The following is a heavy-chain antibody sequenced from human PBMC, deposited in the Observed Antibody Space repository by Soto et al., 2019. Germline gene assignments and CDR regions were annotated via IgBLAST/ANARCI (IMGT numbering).Heavy chain of an antibody. CDR3: ARAPWVQRISVGYCSGGSCPLDH. CDR1: GVNFSSSA. V-gene: IGHV3-30-3*01. Sequence: GGSLRLSCPASGVNFSSSAMHWVRQAPGKGLEWVALISYDGSNKFYADSVKGRFTISRDNSKNTLYLQMHSLRVEDTAVYFCARAPWVQRISVGYCSGGSCPLDHWGQGTLVTVSS. D-gene: IGHD2-15*01. J-gene: IGHJ5*02. CDR2: ISYDGSNK.